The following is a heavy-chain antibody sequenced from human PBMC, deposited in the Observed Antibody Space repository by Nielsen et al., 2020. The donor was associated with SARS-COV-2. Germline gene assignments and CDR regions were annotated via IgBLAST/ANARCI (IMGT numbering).Heavy chain of an antibody. CDR1: GFTFSSYG. J-gene: IGHJ4*02. CDR2: ISYDGSNK. Sequence: GESLKISCAASGFTFSSYGMHWVRQAPGKGLEWVAVISYDGSNKYYADSVKGRFTISRDNSKNTLYLQMNSLRAEDTAVYYCAKHQDRNDYGDSFDYWGQGTLVTVSS. V-gene: IGHV3-33*05. D-gene: IGHD4-17*01. CDR3: AKHQDRNDYGDSFDY.